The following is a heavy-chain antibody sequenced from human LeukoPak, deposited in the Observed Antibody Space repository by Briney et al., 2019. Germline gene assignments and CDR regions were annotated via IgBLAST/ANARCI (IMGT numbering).Heavy chain of an antibody. V-gene: IGHV4-34*01. CDR3: ARDSPYGSGSYYKGSWFDP. J-gene: IGHJ5*02. CDR1: GGSFSGYY. D-gene: IGHD3-10*01. Sequence: SETLSLTCAVYGGSFSGYYWSWIRQPPGKGLEWIGEINHSGSTNYNPSLKSRVTISVDTSKNQFSLKLSSVTAADTAVYYCARDSPYGSGSYYKGSWFDPWGQGTLVTVSS. CDR2: INHSGST.